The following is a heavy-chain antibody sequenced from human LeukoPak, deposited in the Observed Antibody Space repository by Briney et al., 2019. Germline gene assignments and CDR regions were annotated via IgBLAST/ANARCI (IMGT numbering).Heavy chain of an antibody. D-gene: IGHD2-21*02. J-gene: IGHJ3*02. CDR3: AKTKVGTGLDALDI. CDR2: IYTSGST. V-gene: IGHV3-66*02. CDR1: GFTVSSNY. Sequence: GGSLRLSCVASGFTVSSNYMSWVRQAPGKGLEWVSVIYTSGSTHYADSVKGRFTISRDNSKNTLYLQMDSLRAEDTAVYYCAKTKVGTGLDALDIWGQGTLVTVSS.